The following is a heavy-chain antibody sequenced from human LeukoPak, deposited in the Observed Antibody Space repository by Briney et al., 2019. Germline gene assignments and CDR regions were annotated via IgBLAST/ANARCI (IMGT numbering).Heavy chain of an antibody. J-gene: IGHJ2*01. V-gene: IGHV4-59*01. Sequence: SETLSLTCTVSGGSISSYYWSWIRQPPGKGLEWIGYIYHSGSTNYNPSLKSRVTISVDTSKNQFSLKLSSVTAADTAVYYCARDRYDFGAWYFDLWGRGTLVTVSS. CDR3: ARDRYDFGAWYFDL. CDR1: GGSISSYY. D-gene: IGHD3-3*01. CDR2: IYHSGST.